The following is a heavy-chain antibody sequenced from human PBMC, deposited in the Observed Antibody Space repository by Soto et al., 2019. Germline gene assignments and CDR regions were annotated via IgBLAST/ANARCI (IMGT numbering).Heavy chain of an antibody. CDR2: ISKSDYT. J-gene: IGHJ4*02. CDR3: AREDSIIIPAVSDF. CDR1: GFAFNNYG. V-gene: IGHV3-21*01. Sequence: GGSLRLSCTVSGFAFNNYGINWVRQAPGQGLEWVSSISKSDYTYYSDSVKGRFTISRDNAKNSVSLQMNTLRVEDTAVYYCAREDSIIIPAVSDFWGQGTLVTVSS. D-gene: IGHD2-2*01.